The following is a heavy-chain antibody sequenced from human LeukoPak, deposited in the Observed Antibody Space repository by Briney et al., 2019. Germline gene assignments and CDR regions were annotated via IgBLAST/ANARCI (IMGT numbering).Heavy chain of an antibody. J-gene: IGHJ6*03. CDR1: GGTGSNYA. V-gene: IGHV1-69*05. D-gene: IGHD4-11*01. Sequence: VASVKVSCKASGGTGSNYAISWVRQAPGQGLEWMGRIIPMFGTTNYAQKFQARVTITTDESTSTAYMEVISLRIEDAAVYYCASVTVTTWAPDGHMDVWGKGTTVTVSS. CDR2: IIPMFGTT. CDR3: ASVTVTTWAPDGHMDV.